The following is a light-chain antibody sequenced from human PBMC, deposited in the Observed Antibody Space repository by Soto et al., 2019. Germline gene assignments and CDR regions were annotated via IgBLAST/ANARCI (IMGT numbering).Light chain of an antibody. CDR1: SSDVGGYNY. Sequence: QSVLTQPASVSGSPGQSITISCTGTSSDVGGYNYVSWYQQHPGKAPKLMIYDVSNRPSGVSNRFSGSKSGNTASLTISGLQAEDEAEYYCSSYTSSSTLRVFGGGTKLTVL. V-gene: IGLV2-14*01. CDR3: SSYTSSSTLRV. J-gene: IGLJ2*01. CDR2: DVS.